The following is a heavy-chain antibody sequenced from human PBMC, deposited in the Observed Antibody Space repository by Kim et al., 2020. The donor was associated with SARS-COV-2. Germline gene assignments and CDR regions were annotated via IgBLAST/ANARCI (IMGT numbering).Heavy chain of an antibody. CDR3: ARDPPNYYDSSGYGWYFDY. CDR1: GFTFSSYS. CDR2: ISSSSSYI. J-gene: IGHJ4*02. Sequence: GGSLRLSCAASGFTFSSYSMNWVRQAPGKGLEWVSSISSSSSYIYYADSVKGRFTISRDNAKNSLYLQMNSLRAEDTAVYYCARDPPNYYDSSGYGWYFDYLGQGTLVTVSS. D-gene: IGHD3-22*01. V-gene: IGHV3-21*01.